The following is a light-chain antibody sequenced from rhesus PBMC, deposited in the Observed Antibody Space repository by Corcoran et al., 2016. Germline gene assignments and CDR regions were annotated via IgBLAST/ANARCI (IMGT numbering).Light chain of an antibody. J-gene: IGLJ1*01. Sequence: QAVVTQEPSLTVSPGGKVTLTCGSSTGAVTIANYPHWFQQKPGQAPRPLIYNTNIKQSWTPARFSDSLAGGKAALTLSGAQQEDEAKYYCVLDYSGDQYIFGTGTRLTVL. V-gene: IGLV7-71*01. CDR1: TGAVTIANY. CDR3: VLDYSGDQYI. CDR2: NTN.